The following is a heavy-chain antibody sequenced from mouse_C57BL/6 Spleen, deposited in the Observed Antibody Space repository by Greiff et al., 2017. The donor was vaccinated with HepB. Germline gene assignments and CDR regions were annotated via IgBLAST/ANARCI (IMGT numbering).Heavy chain of an antibody. Sequence: EVKLMESEGGLVQPGSSMKLSCTASGFTFSDYYMAWVRQVPEKGLEWVANINYDGSSTYYLDSLKSRFIISRDNAKNILYLQMSSLKSEDTATYYCARGGGYPWYFDVWGTGTTVTVSS. CDR1: GFTFSDYY. V-gene: IGHV5-16*01. CDR3: ARGGGYPWYFDV. J-gene: IGHJ1*03. D-gene: IGHD2-2*01. CDR2: INYDGSST.